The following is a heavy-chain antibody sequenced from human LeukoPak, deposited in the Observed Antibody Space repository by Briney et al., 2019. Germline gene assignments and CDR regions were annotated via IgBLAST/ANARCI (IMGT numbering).Heavy chain of an antibody. D-gene: IGHD3-9*01. CDR3: ARDLRYFDWFPSPDAFDI. CDR1: GFTFSSYW. Sequence: GGSLRLSCAASGFTFSSYWMSWVRQAPGKGLEWVPNIKQDGSEKYYVDSVKGRFTISRDNAKNSLYLQMNSLRAEDTAVYYCARDLRYFDWFPSPDAFDIWVQGTMVTVSS. CDR2: IKQDGSEK. J-gene: IGHJ3*02. V-gene: IGHV3-7*01.